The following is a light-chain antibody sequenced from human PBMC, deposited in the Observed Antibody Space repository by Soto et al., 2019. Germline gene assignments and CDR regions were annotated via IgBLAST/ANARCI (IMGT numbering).Light chain of an antibody. CDR1: SSDIGNYNY. Sequence: QSVLTQPASVSGSPGQSITISCTGTSSDIGNYNYVSWYQQHPGKAPKLIIYEVGDRPSGVSNRFSGSKSGNTASLTISGLQAEDEADYYCISHISVAYRSIYVFGTGTKLTVL. CDR3: ISHISVAYRSIYV. J-gene: IGLJ1*01. V-gene: IGLV2-14*01. CDR2: EVG.